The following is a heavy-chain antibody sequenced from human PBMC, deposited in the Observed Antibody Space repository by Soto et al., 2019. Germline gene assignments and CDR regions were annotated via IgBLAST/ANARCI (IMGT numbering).Heavy chain of an antibody. V-gene: IGHV4-34*01. J-gene: IGHJ6*02. CDR3: ARGKGGQLWLGYYYGMDV. Sequence: PSETLSLTCAVYGGSFSGYYWSWIRQPPGKGLEWIGEINHSGSTNYNPSLKSRVTISVDTSKNQFSLKLSSVTAADTAVYYCARGKGGQLWLGYYYGMDVWGQGTTVTVSS. CDR1: GGSFSGYY. CDR2: INHSGST. D-gene: IGHD5-18*01.